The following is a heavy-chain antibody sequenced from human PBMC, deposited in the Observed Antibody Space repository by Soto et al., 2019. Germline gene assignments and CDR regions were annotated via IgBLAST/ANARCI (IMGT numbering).Heavy chain of an antibody. CDR1: GGSISSSSTYY. J-gene: IGHJ6*02. V-gene: IGHV4-39*07. CDR3: ARVSGNYYYGMDV. D-gene: IGHD3-10*01. CDR2: FFIGGNT. Sequence: PSETLSLTCTVSGGSISSSSTYYWGWMRQPPGKGLEWIASFFIGGNTYYNPSLKSRVTISVDKSKNQFSLKLSSVTAADTAVYYCARVSGNYYYGMDVWGQGTTVTVSS.